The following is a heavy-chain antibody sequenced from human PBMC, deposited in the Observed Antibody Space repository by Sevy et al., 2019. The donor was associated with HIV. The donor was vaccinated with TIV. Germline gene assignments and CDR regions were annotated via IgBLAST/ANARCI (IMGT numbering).Heavy chain of an antibody. J-gene: IGHJ4*02. D-gene: IGHD3-22*01. CDR3: ARDFDYYDSSGGNFDY. V-gene: IGHV1-2*02. Sequence: ASVKVSCKASGYTFTGYYMHWVRQAPGQGLEWMGWINPNSGGTNYAQKFQGRVTMTRDTSISTAYMELSRLRSDDTAVYYCARDFDYYDSSGGNFDYWGQGTLVTVSS. CDR2: INPNSGGT. CDR1: GYTFTGYY.